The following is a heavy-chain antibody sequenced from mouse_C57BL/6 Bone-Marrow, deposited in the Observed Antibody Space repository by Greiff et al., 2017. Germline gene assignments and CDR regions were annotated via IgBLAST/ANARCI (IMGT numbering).Heavy chain of an antibody. Sequence: VQLQQPGAELVKPGASVKMSCKASGYTFTSYWITWVKQRPGQGLEWIGDIYPGSGSTNYNEKFTSKATLTVDPSSSTAYMQLSSLTAEDSAVYCCARPYYSSYWYFDVWGTGTTVTVSS. CDR2: IYPGSGST. D-gene: IGHD2-5*01. J-gene: IGHJ1*03. CDR1: GYTFTSYW. V-gene: IGHV1-55*01. CDR3: ARPYYSSYWYFDV.